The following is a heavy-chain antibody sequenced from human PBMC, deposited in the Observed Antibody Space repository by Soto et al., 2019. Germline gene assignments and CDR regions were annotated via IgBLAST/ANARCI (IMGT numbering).Heavy chain of an antibody. CDR1: GFTFSSYA. J-gene: IGHJ4*02. CDR2: ISGSGGST. V-gene: IGHV3-23*01. Sequence: EVQLLESGGGLVQPGGSLRLSCAASGFTFSSYAMSWVRQAPGKGLEWVSAISGSGGSTYSADSVKGRFTISRDNSMISLYLQMNVLRAEDTAVYYCAKDRMYYFDYWGQGTLVTVSS. CDR3: AKDRMYYFDY.